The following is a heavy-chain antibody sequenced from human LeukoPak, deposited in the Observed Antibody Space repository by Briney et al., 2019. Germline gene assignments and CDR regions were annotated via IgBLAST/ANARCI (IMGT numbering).Heavy chain of an antibody. V-gene: IGHV4-4*07. J-gene: IGHJ4*02. Sequence: SETLSLTCTVSGGSISSYYWGWIRQPAGKGLEWIGRIYTSGSTNYNPSLKSRVTKSVDTSKNQFSLKLSSVTAADTAVYYCARSYYYDSSGQFDYWGQGTLVTVSS. CDR2: IYTSGST. CDR3: ARSYYYDSSGQFDY. CDR1: GGSISSYY. D-gene: IGHD3-22*01.